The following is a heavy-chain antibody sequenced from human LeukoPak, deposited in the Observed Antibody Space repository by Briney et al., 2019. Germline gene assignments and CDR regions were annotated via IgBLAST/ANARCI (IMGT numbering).Heavy chain of an antibody. Sequence: GGSLRLSCAASGFTFDDYAMHWVQQAPGKGLEWVSGISWNSGSIGYADPVKGRFTISRDNAKNSLYLQMNSLRAEDTALYYCAKDISGYSYGPFDYWGQGTLVTVSS. CDR2: ISWNSGSI. J-gene: IGHJ4*02. CDR3: AKDISGYSYGPFDY. V-gene: IGHV3-9*01. D-gene: IGHD5-18*01. CDR1: GFTFDDYA.